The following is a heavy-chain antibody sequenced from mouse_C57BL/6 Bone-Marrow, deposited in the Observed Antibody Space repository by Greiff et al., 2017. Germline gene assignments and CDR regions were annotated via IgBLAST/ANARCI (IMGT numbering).Heavy chain of an antibody. J-gene: IGHJ2*01. CDR2: IRNKANGYTS. CDR3: ERRGQLRPYYFDY. Sequence: EVQVVESGGGLVQPGGSLSLSCAASGFTFTDYYMSWVRQPPGKALEWLGFIRNKANGYTSEYSAPVKGRFTISRDNSQSILYLQMNALRAEDSDTSYCERRGQLRPYYFDYWGQGTTLTVSS. D-gene: IGHD3-2*02. CDR1: GFTFTDYY. V-gene: IGHV7-3*01.